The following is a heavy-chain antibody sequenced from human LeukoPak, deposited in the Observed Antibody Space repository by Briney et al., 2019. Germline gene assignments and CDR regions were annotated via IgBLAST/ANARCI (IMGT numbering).Heavy chain of an antibody. D-gene: IGHD5-18*01. CDR3: AGGYSYGS. J-gene: IGHJ4*02. Sequence: SETLSLTCTVSGGSISSGSYYWSWIRQPAGKGLEWIGRIYTSGSTNYNPSLKSRVTISVDTSKNQFSLKLSSVTAADTAVYYCAGGYSYGSWGQGTLVTVSS. CDR1: GGSISSGSYY. V-gene: IGHV4-61*02. CDR2: IYTSGST.